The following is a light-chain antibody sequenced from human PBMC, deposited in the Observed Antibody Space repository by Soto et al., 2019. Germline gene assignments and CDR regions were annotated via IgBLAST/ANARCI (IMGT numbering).Light chain of an antibody. V-gene: IGLV2-8*01. Sequence: QSVLTQPPSASGSPGQSVTISCTGTSSDVGGYNYVSWYQQHPGKAPKLMIYEVSKRPSGVPDRFSGSKSGNTASLTVSGLQAEDEADYYCSSYADSNNLVFATGTKVTVL. J-gene: IGLJ1*01. CDR2: EVS. CDR3: SSYADSNNLV. CDR1: SSDVGGYNY.